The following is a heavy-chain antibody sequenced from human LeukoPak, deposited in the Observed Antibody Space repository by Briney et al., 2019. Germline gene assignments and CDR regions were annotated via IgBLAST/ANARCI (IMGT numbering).Heavy chain of an antibody. D-gene: IGHD3-3*01. CDR2: IKQDGSDK. J-gene: IGHJ4*02. V-gene: IGHV3-7*01. Sequence: GGSLRLSCEVSGFTFSMYWMTWVRQAPGKGLEWVASIKQDGSDKYYVDSMKGRFTISRDNAKNSVYLQMNSLRAEDTAVYYCARGYGSPDFWGQGTLVTVSS. CDR1: GFTFSMYW. CDR3: ARGYGSPDF.